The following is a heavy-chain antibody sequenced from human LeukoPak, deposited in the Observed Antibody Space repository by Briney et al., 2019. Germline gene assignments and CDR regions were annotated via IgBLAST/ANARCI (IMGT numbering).Heavy chain of an antibody. CDR1: GGSVSSSNYY. CDR2: IYYSGST. J-gene: IGHJ5*02. D-gene: IGHD4-17*01. CDR3: ARALQHDYGDYGNWFDP. V-gene: IGHV4-61*01. Sequence: SETLSLTCTVSGGSVSSSNYYWSWIRQPPGKGLEWIGYIYYSGSTNYNPSLKSRVTISVDTSKNQFSLKLSSVTAADTAVYYCARALQHDYGDYGNWFDPWGQGTLVTVSS.